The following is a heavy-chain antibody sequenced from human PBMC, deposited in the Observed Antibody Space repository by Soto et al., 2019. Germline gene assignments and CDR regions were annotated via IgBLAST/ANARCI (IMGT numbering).Heavy chain of an antibody. V-gene: IGHV4-39*01. CDR2: SYYSGST. D-gene: IGHD3-3*02. Sequence: QLQLQESGPGLVKPSETLSLTCTVSGGSISSSSYYWGWIRQPPGKGLEWIGSSYYSGSTYYNPSLESRVTISVDTSKNQFSLKLSSVTAADAAVYYCASPQIAFYNWFDPWGQGTLVTVSS. J-gene: IGHJ5*02. CDR1: GGSISSSSYY. CDR3: ASPQIAFYNWFDP.